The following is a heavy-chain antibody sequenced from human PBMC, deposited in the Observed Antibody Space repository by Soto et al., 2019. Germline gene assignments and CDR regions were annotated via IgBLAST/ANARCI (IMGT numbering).Heavy chain of an antibody. V-gene: IGHV3-23*01. CDR2: IFASGHDT. CDR1: GVTFSNYA. CDR3: ARDPNGDYVGAFDI. D-gene: IGHD4-17*01. Sequence: PGGSLRLSCAASGVTFSNYAMTWVRQVPGRRLEWVSSIFASGHDTRYADSVKGRFTISRENSRDTLYLQMNSLRAEDTVVYYCARDPNGDYVGAFDIWGQGTMVTVSS. J-gene: IGHJ3*02.